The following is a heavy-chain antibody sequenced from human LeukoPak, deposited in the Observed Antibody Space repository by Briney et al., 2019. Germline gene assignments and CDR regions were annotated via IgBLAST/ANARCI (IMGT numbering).Heavy chain of an antibody. V-gene: IGHV4-38-2*02. CDR3: AREEGHYYGSTYYYKTLDP. D-gene: IGHD3-10*01. Sequence: SETLSLTCTVSGYSISSGYYWGWIRQPPGKGLEWIGSIYHSGRTFYNPSLKSRVTISVDTSKNQFSLKLSSVTAADTAVYYCAREEGHYYGSTYYYKTLDPWGQGTLVTVSS. J-gene: IGHJ5*02. CDR1: GYSISSGYY. CDR2: IYHSGRT.